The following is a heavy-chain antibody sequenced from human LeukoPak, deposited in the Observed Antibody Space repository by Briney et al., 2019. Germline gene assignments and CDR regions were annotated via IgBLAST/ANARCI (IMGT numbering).Heavy chain of an antibody. Sequence: PSETLSLTCTVSGXSISRHYWSWIRQPPGKGLELIGSIYFSGSTTYNPSLKSRVTISADTSKNQFSLKLSSVTAADMAVYYCARDVPLGLWGQGTMVTVSS. CDR1: GXSISRHY. J-gene: IGHJ3*01. CDR3: ARDVPLGL. V-gene: IGHV4-59*11. CDR2: IYFSGST.